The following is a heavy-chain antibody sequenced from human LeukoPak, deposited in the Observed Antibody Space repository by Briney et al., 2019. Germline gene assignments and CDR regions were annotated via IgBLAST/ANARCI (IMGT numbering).Heavy chain of an antibody. D-gene: IGHD2/OR15-2a*01. Sequence: PGGSLSPSCVVSGFTPYNFAMTWVSQTPGKGLQWVSTVSGSGATAHHADSVNGRFTISRDNSKNTLYLQMNSLRGEDTALYYCAKDFYDTAGYDHNHRPFFDSCGHRNLFSVSS. CDR1: GFTPYNFA. CDR3: AKDFYDTAGYDHNHRPFFDS. V-gene: IGHV3-23*01. J-gene: IGHJ4*01. CDR2: VSGSGATA.